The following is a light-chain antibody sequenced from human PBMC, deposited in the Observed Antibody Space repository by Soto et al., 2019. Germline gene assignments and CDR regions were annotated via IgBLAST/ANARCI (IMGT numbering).Light chain of an antibody. CDR2: AAS. CDR1: QAISTW. Sequence: DIQMTQSPSSVSASVGDRVTITCRASQAISTWLAWYQQKPGKAPKLLIYAASNLQTGVLSRFSGSGSGTDFTLTISSLQPEDFATYYWQQANSFPRTFGQGTKVEIK. V-gene: IGKV1D-12*01. J-gene: IGKJ1*01. CDR3: QQANSFPRT.